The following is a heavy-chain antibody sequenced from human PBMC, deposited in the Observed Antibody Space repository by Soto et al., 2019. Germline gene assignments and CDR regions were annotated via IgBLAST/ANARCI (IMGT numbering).Heavy chain of an antibody. V-gene: IGHV3-74*01. D-gene: IGHD1-26*01. Sequence: VGSLSLSCVGSGVTFSTYWMHWVRQAPAKGLVWISRIKNDGSTTTYADSVKGRFTISRENAKRTLYVQMNSLRVEDTAVYYCARGGSPLVGATGLFDSWGLGTLVTVS. J-gene: IGHJ4*02. CDR2: IKNDGSTT. CDR3: ARGGSPLVGATGLFDS. CDR1: GVTFSTYW.